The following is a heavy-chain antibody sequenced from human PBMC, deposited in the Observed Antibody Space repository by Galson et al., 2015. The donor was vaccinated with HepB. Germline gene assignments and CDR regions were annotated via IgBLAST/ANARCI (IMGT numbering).Heavy chain of an antibody. CDR1: IYTTYY. V-gene: IGHV1-46*03. Sequence: SVKVSCKASIYTTYYMHWVRQAPGQGLEWMGGVNPSSGRTRYAQRLQGRVTMTRDTSTSTVYMELSSLRSEDTAVYYCVREVVGATSKSCEYWGPGTLVTVSA. CDR2: VNPSSGRT. CDR3: VREVVGATSKSCEY. D-gene: IGHD2-15*01. J-gene: IGHJ4*02.